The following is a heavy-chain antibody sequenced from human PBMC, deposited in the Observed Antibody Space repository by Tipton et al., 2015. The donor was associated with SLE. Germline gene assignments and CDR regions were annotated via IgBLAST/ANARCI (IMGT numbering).Heavy chain of an antibody. J-gene: IGHJ4*02. Sequence: LRLSCTVSGGSISSGGYYWSWIRQHPGKGLEWIGYIYYSGSTYYNPSLKSRVTISVDTSKNQFSLKLSSVTAADTAVYYCARGKSHSSSWPYFDYWGQGTLVTVSS. CDR2: IYYSGST. CDR1: GGSISSGGYY. CDR3: ARGKSHSSSWPYFDY. V-gene: IGHV4-31*02. D-gene: IGHD6-13*01.